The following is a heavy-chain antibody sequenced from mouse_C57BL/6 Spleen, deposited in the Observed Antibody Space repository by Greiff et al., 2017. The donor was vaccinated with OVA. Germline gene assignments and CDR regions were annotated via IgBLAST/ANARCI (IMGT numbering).Heavy chain of an antibody. CDR1: GYTFTSYW. V-gene: IGHV1-50*01. J-gene: IGHJ1*03. CDR2: IDPSDSYT. D-gene: IGHD2-5*01. CDR3: ARKIDSNYWYFDV. Sequence: VQLQQSGAELVKPGASVKLSCKASGYTFTSYWMQWVKQRPGQGLEWIGEIDPSDSYTNYNQKFKGKATLTVDTSSSTAYMQLSSLTSEDSAVYYCARKIDSNYWYFDVWGTGTTVTVSS.